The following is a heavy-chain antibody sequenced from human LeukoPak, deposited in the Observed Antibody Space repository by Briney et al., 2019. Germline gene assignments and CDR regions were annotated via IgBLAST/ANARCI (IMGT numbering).Heavy chain of an antibody. CDR2: IQRGGSES. J-gene: IGHJ4*02. D-gene: IGHD1-26*01. Sequence: GESLKISCAASGFTFTDYWMTWVRQVPGKGLEWVANIQRGGSESYYVDSVKGRFTISRENAKNSLYLQMDSLRVEDTAVYYCARVGTWELQRVFDYWGQGTPVTVSS. CDR1: GFTFTDYW. CDR3: ARVGTWELQRVFDY. V-gene: IGHV3-7*01.